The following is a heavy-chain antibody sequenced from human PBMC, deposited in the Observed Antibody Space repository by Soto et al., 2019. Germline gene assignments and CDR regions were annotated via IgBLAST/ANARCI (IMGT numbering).Heavy chain of an antibody. Sequence: GGSLRLSCAASGFTFSSYAMSWAGQAPGRGVGWVSGMSSSGGTTSSAASVEGGSIISRENSKNILYLRMNSLRVEDTAFYYCARDCASTSCSVWRYWGQGTLVTVS. J-gene: IGHJ4*02. D-gene: IGHD2-2*01. CDR3: ARDCASTSCSVWRY. CDR1: GFTFSSYA. CDR2: MSSSGGTT. V-gene: IGHV3-23*01.